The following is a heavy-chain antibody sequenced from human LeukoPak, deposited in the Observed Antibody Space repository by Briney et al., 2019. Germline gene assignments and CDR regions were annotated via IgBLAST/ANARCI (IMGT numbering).Heavy chain of an antibody. CDR1: GGSVSSSSW. CDR2: IYHSGST. V-gene: IGHV4-4*02. J-gene: IGHJ3*02. D-gene: IGHD4-17*01. Sequence: SETLSLTCAVSGGSVSSSSWWSWVRQPPGKGLEWIGEIYHSGSTNYNSSLKSRVTISVDKSKNQFSLKLSSVTAADTAVYYCAKDSTVITLLPKDAFDIWGQGTMVTVSS. CDR3: AKDSTVITLLPKDAFDI.